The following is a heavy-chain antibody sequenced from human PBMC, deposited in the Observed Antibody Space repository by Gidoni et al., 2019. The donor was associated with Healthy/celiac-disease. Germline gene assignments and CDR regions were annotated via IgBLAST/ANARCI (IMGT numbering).Heavy chain of an antibody. CDR2: ISGSGGST. V-gene: IGHV3-23*01. Sequence: EVQLLESGGGLVQHGGSLGLSCAASGFTFSSYAMSWVRQAPGKGLEWVSAISGSGGSTYYADSVKGRFTISRDNSKNTLYLQMNSLRAEDTAVYYCAKGPGGSGLYYFDYWGQGTLVTVSS. CDR1: GFTFSSYA. D-gene: IGHD6-19*01. J-gene: IGHJ4*02. CDR3: AKGPGGSGLYYFDY.